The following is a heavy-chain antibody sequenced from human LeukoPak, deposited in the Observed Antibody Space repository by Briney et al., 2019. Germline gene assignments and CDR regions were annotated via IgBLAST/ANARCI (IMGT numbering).Heavy chain of an antibody. CDR1: GFTLSSYG. CDR3: AKDPARVYSYGYVSY. Sequence: PGRSLRLSCAASGFTLSSYGMHWVRQAPGKGLEWVAVISYDGSNKYYADSVKGRFTISRDNSKNTLYLQMNSLRAEDTAVYYCAKDPARVYSYGYVSYWGQGTLVTVSS. D-gene: IGHD5-18*01. CDR2: ISYDGSNK. V-gene: IGHV3-30*18. J-gene: IGHJ4*02.